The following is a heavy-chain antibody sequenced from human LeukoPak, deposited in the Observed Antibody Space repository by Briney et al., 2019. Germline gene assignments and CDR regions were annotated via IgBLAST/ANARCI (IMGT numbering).Heavy chain of an antibody. V-gene: IGHV3-64*01. CDR3: ARAATVTAVSAFGY. D-gene: IGHD4-17*01. J-gene: IGHJ4*02. Sequence: HPGGSLRLSWVPSGLSFSIYAMHSVRQTPGKGLEYVSGINRIGGSTHYANSGKGRLTISRDNSKHTLYLQMGSLRTEDMALYYCARAATVTAVSAFGYWGQGTLVTVSS. CDR1: GLSFSIYA. CDR2: INRIGGST.